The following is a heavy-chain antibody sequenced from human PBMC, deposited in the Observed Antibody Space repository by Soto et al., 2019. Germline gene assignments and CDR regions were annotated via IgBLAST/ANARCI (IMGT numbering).Heavy chain of an antibody. V-gene: IGHV3-33*01. CDR3: ATSYYGSGSYYNVGY. CDR2: IWYDGSNK. CDR1: GFTFSSYG. Sequence: QVQLVESGGGVVQPGRSLRLSCAASGFTFSSYGMHWVRQAPGKGPEWVAVIWYDGSNKYYADSVKGRFTISRENSKNTLYLQMNSLRAEDTAVYYCATSYYGSGSYYNVGYWGQGTLVTVSS. J-gene: IGHJ4*02. D-gene: IGHD3-10*01.